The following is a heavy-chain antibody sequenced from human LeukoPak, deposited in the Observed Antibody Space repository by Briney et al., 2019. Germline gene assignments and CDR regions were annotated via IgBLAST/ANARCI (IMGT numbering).Heavy chain of an antibody. Sequence: PAGSLRLSCAASGFSFSSYAMHWVRQAPGKGLGWVAVISYDGSNKYYADSVKGRFTISRDNAKNSLYLQMNSLRAEDTAVYYCAELGITMIGGVWGKGTTVTISS. J-gene: IGHJ6*04. CDR3: AELGITMIGGV. D-gene: IGHD3-10*02. CDR2: ISYDGSNK. CDR1: GFSFSSYA. V-gene: IGHV3-30*04.